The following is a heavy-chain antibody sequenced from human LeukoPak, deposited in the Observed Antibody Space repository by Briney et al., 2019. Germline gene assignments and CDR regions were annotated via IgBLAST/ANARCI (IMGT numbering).Heavy chain of an antibody. J-gene: IGHJ4*02. CDR2: INPNSGGT. CDR3: TRDIGYFDWLLSLDY. D-gene: IGHD3-9*01. V-gene: IGHV1-2*02. CDR1: GYTFTGYY. Sequence: ASVKVSCKASGYTFTGYYMHWVRQAPGQGLEWMGWINPNSGGTNYAQKFQGRVTMTRDTSISTAYVELSRLRSNDTAVYYCTRDIGYFDWLLSLDYWGQGTLVTVSS.